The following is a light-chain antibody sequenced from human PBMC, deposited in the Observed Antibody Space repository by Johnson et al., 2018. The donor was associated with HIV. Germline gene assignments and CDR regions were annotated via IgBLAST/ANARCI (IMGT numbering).Light chain of an antibody. CDR1: SSNIGRNT. CDR2: RNN. CDR3: AAWDDSLNVLYV. V-gene: IGLV1-44*01. J-gene: IGLJ1*01. Sequence: QSVLTQAPSASGTPGQRVTMSCSGSSSNIGRNTVSWFQQLPGTAPKLLIYRNNRRPSGVPGRFSGSKSGTSASLAISGLQAEDEADYYCAAWDDSLNVLYVFGTGTKVTVL.